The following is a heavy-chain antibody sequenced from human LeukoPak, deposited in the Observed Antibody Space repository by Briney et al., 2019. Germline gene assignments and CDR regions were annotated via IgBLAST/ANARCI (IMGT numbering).Heavy chain of an antibody. CDR1: GFTFSSYS. Sequence: PGGSLRLSCAASGFTFSSYSMNWVRQAPGKGLEWVSFIDRSNSDIYYADSVKGRFTISRDNARESVFLQLNRLRAEDTAVYYCTRDPGYSSSSISFWGQGTLVTVSS. V-gene: IGHV3-21*01. D-gene: IGHD6-6*01. J-gene: IGHJ4*02. CDR2: IDRSNSDI. CDR3: TRDPGYSSSSISF.